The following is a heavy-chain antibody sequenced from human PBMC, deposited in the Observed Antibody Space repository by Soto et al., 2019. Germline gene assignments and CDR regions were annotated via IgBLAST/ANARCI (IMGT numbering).Heavy chain of an antibody. V-gene: IGHV3-11*01. CDR3: ARGNSSSWYPYMDV. J-gene: IGHJ6*03. Sequence: GGSLRLSCAASGFTFSDYYMSWIRQAPGKGLEWVSYISSSGSTIYYADSVKGRFTISRDNAKNSLYLQMNSLRAEDTAVYYCARGNSSSWYPYMDVWGKGTTVTVSS. CDR2: ISSSGSTI. CDR1: GFTFSDYY. D-gene: IGHD6-13*01.